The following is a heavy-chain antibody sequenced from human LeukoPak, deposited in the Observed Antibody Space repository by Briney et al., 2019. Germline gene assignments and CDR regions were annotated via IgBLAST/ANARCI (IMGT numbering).Heavy chain of an antibody. D-gene: IGHD6-19*01. CDR3: AKDPAEYSSGWYHYFDY. Sequence: GGSLRLSCAASGFTFSSYAMSWVRQAPGKGLEWVSAISGSGGSTYYADPVKGRFTISRDNSKNTLYLQMNSLRAEDTAVNYWAKDPAEYSSGWYHYFDYWGQGTLVTVSS. V-gene: IGHV3-23*01. CDR2: ISGSGGST. CDR1: GFTFSSYA. J-gene: IGHJ4*02.